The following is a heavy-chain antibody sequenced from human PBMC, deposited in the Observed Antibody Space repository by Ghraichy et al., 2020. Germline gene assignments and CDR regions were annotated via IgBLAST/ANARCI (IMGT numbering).Heavy chain of an antibody. J-gene: IGHJ4*02. CDR2: IRSKAYGGTT. CDR1: GFTFGDYA. D-gene: IGHD1-26*01. CDR3: TRDFSIWTLYSGSYYGLDY. Sequence: GGSLRLSCTASGFTFGDYAMSWVRQAPGKGLEWVGFIRSKAYGGTTEYAASVKGRFTISRDDSKSIAYLQMNSLKTEDTAVYYCTRDFSIWTLYSGSYYGLDYWGQGTLVTVSS. V-gene: IGHV3-49*04.